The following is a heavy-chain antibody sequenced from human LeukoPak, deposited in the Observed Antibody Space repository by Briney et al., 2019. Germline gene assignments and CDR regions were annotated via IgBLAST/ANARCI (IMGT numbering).Heavy chain of an antibody. V-gene: IGHV3-23*01. D-gene: IGHD6-19*01. CDR3: VGYTSGWTVIY. J-gene: IGHJ4*02. Sequence: PGGSLRLSCAASGFTFGTYAMSWVRQAPGKGLEWVSVILSRGSRTFYAASVKGRVTISRDNSKNTVYLQMNSLRADDTAIYYCVGYTSGWTVIYWGQGTLVIVSS. CDR2: ILSRGSRT. CDR1: GFTFGTYA.